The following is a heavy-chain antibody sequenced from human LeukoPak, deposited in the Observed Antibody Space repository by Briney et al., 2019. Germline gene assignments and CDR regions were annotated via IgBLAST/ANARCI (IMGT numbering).Heavy chain of an antibody. Sequence: GGSLRLSCAASGFTFSSCWMHWVRQAPGKGLVWVSRINSDGSSTNYADSVKGRFTISRDNAKNTLYLQMNSLRAEDTAVYYCARDGTSSSWVAYNWFDPWGQGTLVTVSS. V-gene: IGHV3-74*01. CDR1: GFTFSSCW. J-gene: IGHJ5*02. CDR2: INSDGSST. D-gene: IGHD6-13*01. CDR3: ARDGTSSSWVAYNWFDP.